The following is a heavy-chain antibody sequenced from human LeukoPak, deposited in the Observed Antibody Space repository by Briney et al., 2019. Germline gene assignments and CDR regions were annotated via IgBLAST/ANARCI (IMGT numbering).Heavy chain of an antibody. J-gene: IGHJ4*02. CDR3: ARDIAAAGTHFDY. CDR2: IYYSGST. Sequence: SQTLSLTCTVSGGSISSGDYYWSWIRQPPGKGLEWIGYIYYSGSTYYNPSLKSRVTISVDTSKNQFSLKLSSVTAADTAVYYCARDIAAAGTHFDYWGQGILVTVSS. D-gene: IGHD6-13*01. CDR1: GGSISSGDYY. V-gene: IGHV4-30-4*08.